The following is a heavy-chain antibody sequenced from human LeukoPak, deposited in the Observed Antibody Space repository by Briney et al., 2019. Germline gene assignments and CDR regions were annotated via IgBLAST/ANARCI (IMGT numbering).Heavy chain of an antibody. V-gene: IGHV3-74*01. CDR2: INSDGSST. CDR1: GLTFSSYW. J-gene: IGHJ4*02. CDR3: TKDLSKTVPAIAY. Sequence: PGGSLRLSCAVSGLTFSSYWMHWVRQAPGKGLVWVSRINSDGSSTNYADSVKGRFTISRDNAKNTLYLQMNRLRVEDTAVYYCTKDLSKTVPAIAYWGQGTLVTVSS. D-gene: IGHD2-21*02.